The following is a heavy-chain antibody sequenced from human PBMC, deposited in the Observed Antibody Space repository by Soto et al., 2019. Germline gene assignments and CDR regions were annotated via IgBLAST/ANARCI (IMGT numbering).Heavy chain of an antibody. D-gene: IGHD2-21*01. J-gene: IGHJ5*02. CDR2: ISYTGNT. CDR3: ARGDAINWFDP. Sequence: SETLSLTCSLYGGSVTSGTFYWTWIRQPPGKGLEWIGHISYTGNTNYSPSLKSRVTISVDTSKDHFSLRLNSVTAADTAVYFCARGDAINWFDPWGQGTLVTVSS. V-gene: IGHV4-61*03. CDR1: GGSVTSGTFY.